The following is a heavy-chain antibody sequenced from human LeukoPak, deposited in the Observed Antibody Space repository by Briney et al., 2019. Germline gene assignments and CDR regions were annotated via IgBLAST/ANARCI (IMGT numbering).Heavy chain of an antibody. CDR2: INHIGST. V-gene: IGHV4-34*01. D-gene: IGHD3-10*01. CDR1: GGSFSGYY. Sequence: SETLSLTCAVYGGSFSGYYWSWIRQPPGKGLEWIGEINHIGSTNYNPSLKSRVTISVDTSKNQFSLKQSSVTAADTAVYYCARGAPDYGSGSLDYWGQGTLVTVSS. CDR3: ARGAPDYGSGSLDY. J-gene: IGHJ4*02.